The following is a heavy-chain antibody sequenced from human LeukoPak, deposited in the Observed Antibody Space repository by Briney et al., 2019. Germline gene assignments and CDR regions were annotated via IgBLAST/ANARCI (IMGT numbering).Heavy chain of an antibody. J-gene: IGHJ1*01. CDR2: IKAKSDGETL. D-gene: IGHD6-13*01. V-gene: IGHV3-15*01. Sequence: GGSLRLSCEVSGVTFSNYWMSWVRQAPGKGLEWVGRIKAKSDGETLDYGTAVKGRFTISRDDSKNTVYLQMTNLKSEDTAMYYCTLRSSIRGPGTLVAVSS. CDR1: GVTFSNYW. CDR3: TLRSSI.